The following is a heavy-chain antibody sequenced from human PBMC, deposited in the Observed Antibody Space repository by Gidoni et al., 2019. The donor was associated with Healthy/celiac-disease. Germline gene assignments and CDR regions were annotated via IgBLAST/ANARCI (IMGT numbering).Heavy chain of an antibody. CDR1: GGSIRRGGYS. V-gene: IGHV4-30-2*01. Sequence: QLQLQESGSGLVKPSQTLSLTCAVSGGSIRRGGYSWSWIRQPPGKGLEWIGYIYHSGSTYYNPSLKSRVTISVDRSKNQFSLKLSSVTAADTAVYYCARSTANAITMVRGVSDFPFDPWGQGTLVTVSS. CDR3: ARSTANAITMVRGVSDFPFDP. CDR2: IYHSGST. J-gene: IGHJ5*02. D-gene: IGHD3-10*01.